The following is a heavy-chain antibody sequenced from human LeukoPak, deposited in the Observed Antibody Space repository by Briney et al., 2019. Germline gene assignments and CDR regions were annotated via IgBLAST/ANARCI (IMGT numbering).Heavy chain of an antibody. CDR3: ARRYSSGWYQMRAFDI. V-gene: IGHV4-39*07. D-gene: IGHD6-19*01. Sequence: SETLSLTCTVSGDSISSSSSYWGWIRQPPGKGLEWIGSMWFGATTSYDPSLKSRVTISVDPSKNQFSLKLSSVTAADTAVYYCARRYSSGWYQMRAFDIWGQGTMVTVSS. CDR2: MWFGATT. J-gene: IGHJ3*02. CDR1: GDSISSSSSY.